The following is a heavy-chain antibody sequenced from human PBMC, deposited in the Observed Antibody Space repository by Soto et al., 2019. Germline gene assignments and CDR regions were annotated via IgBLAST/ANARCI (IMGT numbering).Heavy chain of an antibody. V-gene: IGHV1-18*01. D-gene: IGHD1-1*01. CDR2: ISAHNGNT. CDR1: GYGFTTYG. J-gene: IGHJ4*02. CDR3: ARGRYGDY. Sequence: QVHLVQSGAEEKKHGASVKVSCKGSGYGFTTYGITWVRQAPGQGLECMAGISAHNGNTNYAQKLPGRVTVTRDTTTSTAYMELRSLRSDDTAVYYCARGRYGDYWGQGALVTVSS.